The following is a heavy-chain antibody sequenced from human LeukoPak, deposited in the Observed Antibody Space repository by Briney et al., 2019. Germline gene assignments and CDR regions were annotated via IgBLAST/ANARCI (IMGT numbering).Heavy chain of an antibody. J-gene: IGHJ4*02. CDR3: ARTQYSSGWYVGGIFDY. CDR1: GGSISSSSYY. V-gene: IGHV4-39*01. CDR2: IYYSGST. Sequence: PSETLSLTCTVSGGSISSSSYYWGWIRQPPGKGLEWIGSIYYSGSTYYNPSLKSRVTISVDTSKNQFSLKLSSVTAADTAVYYCARTQYSSGWYVGGIFDYWGQGTLVTVPS. D-gene: IGHD6-19*01.